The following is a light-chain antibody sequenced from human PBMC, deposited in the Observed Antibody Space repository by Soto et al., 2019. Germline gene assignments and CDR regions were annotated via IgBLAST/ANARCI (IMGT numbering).Light chain of an antibody. Sequence: QLVLTQSPSASASLGASVKLTCTLSSGHSSYAIAWHQQQPEKGPRYLMNLNSDGSHSKGDGITDRFSGSSSGAVRYLTISSLQSEDEADYYCQTWGTGIQVFGGGTKVTVL. CDR1: SGHSSYA. V-gene: IGLV4-69*01. CDR2: LNSDGSH. J-gene: IGLJ3*02. CDR3: QTWGTGIQV.